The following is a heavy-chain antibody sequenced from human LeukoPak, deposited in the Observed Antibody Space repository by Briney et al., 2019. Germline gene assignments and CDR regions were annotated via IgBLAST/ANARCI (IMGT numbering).Heavy chain of an antibody. CDR3: ARPFSDLVSSDY. CDR1: GFIFSRYW. V-gene: IGHV3-7*01. CDR2: INQEGSEK. Sequence: GGPLRLSCAASGFIFSRYWMSWVRQAPGKGLEWVANINQEGSEKYYVDSVKGRFTISRDNAKNSLYLQMNSLRVEDTAVYYCARPFSDLVSSDYWGQGILVTVSS. D-gene: IGHD5/OR15-5a*01. J-gene: IGHJ4*02.